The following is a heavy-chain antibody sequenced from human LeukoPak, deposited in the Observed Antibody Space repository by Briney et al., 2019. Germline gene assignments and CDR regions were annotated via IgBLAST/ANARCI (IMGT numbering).Heavy chain of an antibody. J-gene: IGHJ6*03. Sequence: SETLSLTCSVSGGSISSASYYWSWIRQPAGKGLEWIGRTFTTGSTKDNPSLKSRVTMSLDTSKNQFSLRLSSVTDADTAVYYCARSQEGYLDSWSGYHYYYYMDVWGKGTTVTVSS. CDR2: TFTTGST. CDR3: ARSQEGYLDSWSGYHYYYYMDV. D-gene: IGHD3-3*01. CDR1: GGSISSASYY. V-gene: IGHV4-61*02.